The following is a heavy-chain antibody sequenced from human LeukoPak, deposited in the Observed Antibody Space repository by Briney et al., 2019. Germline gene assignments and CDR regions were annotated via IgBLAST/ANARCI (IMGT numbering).Heavy chain of an antibody. CDR3: ARARGYSYGYSDY. D-gene: IGHD5-18*01. CDR1: GFTFSSYS. Sequence: GGSLRLSCAASGFTFSSYSMNWVRQAPGKGLEWVSYISSSSSVIDYADSVKGRFTISRDNAKNSLYLQMSSLRAEDTAFYYCARARGYSYGYSDYRGKGTLVTVSP. CDR2: ISSSSSVI. J-gene: IGHJ4*02. V-gene: IGHV3-48*01.